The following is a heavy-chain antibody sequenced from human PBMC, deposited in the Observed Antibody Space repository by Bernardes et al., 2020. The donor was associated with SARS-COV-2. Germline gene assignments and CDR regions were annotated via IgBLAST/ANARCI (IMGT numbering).Heavy chain of an antibody. J-gene: IGHJ4*02. V-gene: IGHV3-23*01. D-gene: IGHD6-13*01. CDR3: ARDDYWWDRGIAAAIDF. CDR1: GFPFSSYA. CDR2: ISGSGGRT. Sequence: GGSLRLSCAASGFPFSSYAMGWVRQSPGKGLDWVSTISGSGGRTYYADSVKGRFTISRDNSKNTLYLQMTSLGPEDTAIYYCARDDYWWDRGIAAAIDFWGQGTLVTVSS.